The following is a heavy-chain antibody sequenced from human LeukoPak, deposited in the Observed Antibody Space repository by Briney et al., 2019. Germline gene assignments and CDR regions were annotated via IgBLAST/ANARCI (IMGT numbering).Heavy chain of an antibody. CDR3: AKAPAPYYGSGNDAFDI. Sequence: GRSLRLSCAASGFTLDDYAMHWVRQAPGKGLEWVSGISWNSGRIGYADSVKGRFTISRDNAKNSLYLQMNSLRAEDTALYYCAKAPAPYYGSGNDAFDIWGQGKMVTVSS. V-gene: IGHV3-9*01. J-gene: IGHJ3*02. CDR1: GFTLDDYA. CDR2: ISWNSGRI. D-gene: IGHD3-10*01.